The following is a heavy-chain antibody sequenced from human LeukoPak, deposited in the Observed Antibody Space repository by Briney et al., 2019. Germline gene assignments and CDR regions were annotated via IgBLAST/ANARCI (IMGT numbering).Heavy chain of an antibody. J-gene: IGHJ4*02. Sequence: SVKVSCKASGGTFSSYAISWVRQAPGQGLEWMGRIIPILGIANYAQKFQGRVTMTIDTSTSTAYMDLRSLRSDDTAIYFCARSDLATITAGPFEYWGQGTLVAVSS. CDR2: IIPILGIA. CDR3: ARSDLATITAGPFEY. CDR1: GGTFSSYA. V-gene: IGHV1-69*04. D-gene: IGHD5-12*01.